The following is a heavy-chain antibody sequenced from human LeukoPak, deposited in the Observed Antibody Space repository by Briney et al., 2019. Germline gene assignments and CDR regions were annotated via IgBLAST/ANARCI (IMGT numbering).Heavy chain of an antibody. CDR1: GYTFTRYG. D-gene: IGHD4-17*01. CDR2: ISAYNGNT. V-gene: IGHV1-18*01. Sequence: ASVKVSCKASGYTFTRYGISWVRQAPGQGLEWMGWISAYNGNTNYAQKLQGRVTMTTDTSTSTAYMELRSLRSDDTAVYYCARGRGTTVSTPIDYWGQGTLVTVSS. J-gene: IGHJ4*02. CDR3: ARGRGTTVSTPIDY.